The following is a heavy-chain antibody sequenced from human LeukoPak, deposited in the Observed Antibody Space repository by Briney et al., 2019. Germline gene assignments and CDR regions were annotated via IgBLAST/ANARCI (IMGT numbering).Heavy chain of an antibody. D-gene: IGHD2-2*02. Sequence: GASVKVSCKTSGYTFTSYGISWVRQAPGQGLEWMGWIRAYNGNTNYAQKVQGRVTMTTDTSTSKDYREMRSLRSDETDVYYCARLYCRSTSCYTGAWFDSWRQGTLVTVSS. V-gene: IGHV1-18*01. CDR2: IRAYNGNT. CDR1: GYTFTSYG. J-gene: IGHJ5*01. CDR3: ARLYCRSTSCYTGAWFDS.